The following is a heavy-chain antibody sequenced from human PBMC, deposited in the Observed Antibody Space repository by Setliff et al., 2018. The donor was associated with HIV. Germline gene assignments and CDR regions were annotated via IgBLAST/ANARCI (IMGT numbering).Heavy chain of an antibody. CDR1: GGSISSTSYY. V-gene: IGHV4-39*01. CDR2: ISSSGNT. D-gene: IGHD3-9*01. CDR3: ARHYDILTGYYFFDY. J-gene: IGHJ4*02. Sequence: PSETLSLTCTVSGGSISSTSYYWGWIRQPPGTGLEWIGSISSSGNTYYNPSLKSRVTTSVDTPKNQFSLKLNSVTAADTAVYYCARHYDILTGYYFFDYWGQGTLVTVSS.